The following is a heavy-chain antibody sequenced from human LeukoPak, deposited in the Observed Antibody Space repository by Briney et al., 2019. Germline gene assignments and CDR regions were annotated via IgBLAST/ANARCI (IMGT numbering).Heavy chain of an antibody. CDR2: INHSGST. V-gene: IGHV4-34*01. CDR1: GGSFSGYY. CDR3: ARANVVPAAIFLSGPNWFDP. J-gene: IGHJ5*02. Sequence: SETLSLTCAVYGGSFSGYYWSWMPQPPGKGLEWVGEINHSGSTNYNPSNKSRVTISVDTSKNQFSLKLSSVTAADTAVYYCARANVVPAAIFLSGPNWFDPWGQGTLVTVSS. D-gene: IGHD2-2*01.